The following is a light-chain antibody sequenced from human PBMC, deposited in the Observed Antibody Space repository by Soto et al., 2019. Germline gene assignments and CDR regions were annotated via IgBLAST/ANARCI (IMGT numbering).Light chain of an antibody. CDR2: DVS. Sequence: LTQPASVSGSPGQSITISCTGTSSDVGGYNYVSWYQQHPGKAPKLMIYDVSNRPSGVSNRFSGSKSGNTASLTISGLQAEDEADYYCSSYTSSSTLDVFGTGTKVTVL. CDR3: SSYTSSSTLDV. V-gene: IGLV2-14*01. J-gene: IGLJ1*01. CDR1: SSDVGGYNY.